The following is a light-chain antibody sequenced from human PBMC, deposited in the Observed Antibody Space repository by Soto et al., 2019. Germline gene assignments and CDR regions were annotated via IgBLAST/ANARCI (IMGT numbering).Light chain of an antibody. V-gene: IGLV2-23*02. CDR2: EVS. CDR3: CSFAGGATFV. CDR1: SSDVGGYNF. Sequence: QSVLTQPASVSGSLGQSITISCTGTSSDVGGYNFVSWYQQHPGKAPKLIIFEVSNRPSGVSYRFSASKSGNTATLTLSGLQAEDEADYYCCSFAGGATFVFGGGTKVTVL. J-gene: IGLJ2*01.